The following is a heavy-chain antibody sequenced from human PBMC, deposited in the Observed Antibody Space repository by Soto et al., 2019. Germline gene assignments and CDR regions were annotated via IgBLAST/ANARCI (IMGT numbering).Heavy chain of an antibody. CDR3: ARGKEWEQPSNHYYFDY. D-gene: IGHD1-26*01. V-gene: IGHV1-69*06. CDR2: IIPILGTI. CDR1: GRTFLISA. J-gene: IGHJ4*02. Sequence: QVQLVQSGAEVKTPGSSVRVSCKTAGRTFLISAIAWVRQAPGQGLEWMGGIIPILGTIHIAQNLQGRVNFTADRSTSTAYMDLSSLRSEDTATYFCARGKEWEQPSNHYYFDYWGQGSQVIVSS.